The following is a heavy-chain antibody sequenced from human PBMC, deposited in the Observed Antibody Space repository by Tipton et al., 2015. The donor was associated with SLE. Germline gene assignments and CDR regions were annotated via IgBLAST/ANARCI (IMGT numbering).Heavy chain of an antibody. CDR3: ARVELGPRYYGSGSYYPYFDY. V-gene: IGHV3-53*04. D-gene: IGHD3-10*01. CDR1: GFTVSSNY. Sequence: VQLVQSGGGLVQPGGSLRLSCAASGFTVSSNYMSWVRQAPGKGLEWVSVIYSGGSTYYADSVKGRFTISRDNSKNTLYLQMNSLRAEDTAVYYCARVELGPRYYGSGSYYPYFDYWGQGTLVTVSS. CDR2: IYSGGST. J-gene: IGHJ4*02.